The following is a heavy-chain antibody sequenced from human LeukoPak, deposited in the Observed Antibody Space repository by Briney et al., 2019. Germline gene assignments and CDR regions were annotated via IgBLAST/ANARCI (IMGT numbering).Heavy chain of an antibody. CDR1: GGSFSGYY. CDR2: INHSGST. CDR3: ARGIAVVNDY. V-gene: IGHV4-34*01. Sequence: KASETLSLTCAVYGGSFSGYYWSWIRQPPGKGLEWIGEINHSGSTNYNPSLKSRVTISVDTSKNQFSLKLSSVTAADTAVYYCARGIAVVNDYWGQGTLVTVSS. J-gene: IGHJ4*02. D-gene: IGHD6-19*01.